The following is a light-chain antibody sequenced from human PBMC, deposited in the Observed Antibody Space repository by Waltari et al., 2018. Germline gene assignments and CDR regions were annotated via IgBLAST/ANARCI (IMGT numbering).Light chain of an antibody. J-gene: IGKJ1*01. CDR1: QSVSQY. CDR3: QKYESLPAT. CDR2: HAS. Sequence: EIVLTQSPGSLSLSPGERATFSCRASQSVSQYLAWYQQKPGQAPRLLISHASSRATGIPDRFRGRGVGTDFSLTISRLEPEDCAVYYCQKYESLPATFGQGTKVEIK. V-gene: IGKV3-20*01.